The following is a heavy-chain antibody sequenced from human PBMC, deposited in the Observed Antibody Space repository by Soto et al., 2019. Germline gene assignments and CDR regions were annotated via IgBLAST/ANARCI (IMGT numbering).Heavy chain of an antibody. CDR3: ARDPTETYRGSMGLGY. J-gene: IGHJ4*02. Sequence: GASVKVSCKASGGTFSSYAISWVRQAPGQGLEWMGGIIPIFGTANYAQKFQGRVTITADESTSTAYMELSSLRSEDTAVYYCARDPTETYRGSMGLGYWGQGTLVTVST. V-gene: IGHV1-69*13. CDR1: GGTFSSYA. CDR2: IIPIFGTA. D-gene: IGHD6-25*01.